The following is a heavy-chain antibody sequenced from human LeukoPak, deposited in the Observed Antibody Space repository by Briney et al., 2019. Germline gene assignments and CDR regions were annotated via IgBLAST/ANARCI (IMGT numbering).Heavy chain of an antibody. D-gene: IGHD5-12*01. CDR3: ARDQIIVATILDYYYGMDV. Sequence: PGGSLRLSCVASGFTFSSYWMNWVRQAPGKGLEWVANIKQDGSKKYYVGSVKGRFTISRDNPKNSLYLQMNSLGAEDTAVYYCARDQIIVATILDYYYGMDVWGQGTTVTVSS. J-gene: IGHJ6*02. CDR1: GFTFSSYW. V-gene: IGHV3-7*01. CDR2: IKQDGSKK.